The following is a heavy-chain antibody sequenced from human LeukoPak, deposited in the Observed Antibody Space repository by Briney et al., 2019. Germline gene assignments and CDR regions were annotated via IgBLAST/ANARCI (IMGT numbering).Heavy chain of an antibody. D-gene: IGHD3-22*01. CDR1: GFTFSSNY. Sequence: GGSLRLSCAASGFTFSSNYMSWVRQAPGKGLEWVSVIYSSGSTYYTDSVKGRFTISRDNSKTTLYLQMNSLRADDTAVYYCARAIMIVVPDAFDIWGQGTMVTVSS. CDR3: ARAIMIVVPDAFDI. V-gene: IGHV3-53*01. J-gene: IGHJ3*02. CDR2: IYSSGST.